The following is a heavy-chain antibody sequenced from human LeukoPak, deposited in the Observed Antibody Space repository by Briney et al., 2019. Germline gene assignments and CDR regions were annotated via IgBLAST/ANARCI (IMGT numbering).Heavy chain of an antibody. CDR2: IKADGSVK. V-gene: IGHV3-7*01. J-gene: IGHJ3*02. D-gene: IGHD2-21*01. CDR1: EFTFSTFW. CDR3: VRDSDYQRNSGGLYAHYDALDI. Sequence: TGGSLRLSCAASEFTFSTFWMSWVRQAPGKGLEWVANIKADGSVKRYVDSVEGRFSISRDNARSSLYLQMNSLRAEDTAVYYCVRDSDYQRNSGGLYAHYDALDIWGHGTMVTVSS.